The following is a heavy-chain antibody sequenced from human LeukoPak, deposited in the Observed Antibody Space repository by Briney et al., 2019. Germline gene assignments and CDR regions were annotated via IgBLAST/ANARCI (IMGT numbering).Heavy chain of an antibody. CDR3: ATGGIYSSNFDY. D-gene: IGHD5-18*01. CDR1: GYTFIRFW. J-gene: IGHJ4*02. CDR2: IYPGDSET. Sequence: RGDSLKISCKGSGYTFIRFWIGWVRQMPGKGLEWMGIIYPGDSETRYSPSFQGQVTISVDKSISTAYLQWSSLKASDTAVYYCATGGIYSSNFDYWGQGTLVTVSS. V-gene: IGHV5-51*01.